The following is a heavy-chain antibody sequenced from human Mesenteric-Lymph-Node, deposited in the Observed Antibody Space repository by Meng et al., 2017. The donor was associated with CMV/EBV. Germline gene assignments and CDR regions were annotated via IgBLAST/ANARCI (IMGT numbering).Heavy chain of an antibody. J-gene: IGHJ5*02. CDR2: INHSGST. CDR3: ARDYYYGSGSYYKSRWFAP. CDR1: SFSGYY. D-gene: IGHD3-10*01. V-gene: IGHV4-34*01. Sequence: SFSGYYWSWIRQPPGKGLEWIGEINHSGSTNYNPSLKSRVTISVDTSKNQFSLKLSSVTAADTAVYYCARDYYYGSGSYYKSRWFAPWGQGTLVTVSS.